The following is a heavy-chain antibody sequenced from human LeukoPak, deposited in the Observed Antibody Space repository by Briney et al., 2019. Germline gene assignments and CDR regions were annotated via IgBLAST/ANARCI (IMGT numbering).Heavy chain of an antibody. CDR2: ISAYNGNT. V-gene: IGHV1-18*01. CDR3: AREGGCSSTSCYYYYYYGMAV. Sequence: ASVKVSCKASGYTFTSYGISWVRQAPGQVLEWMGWISAYNGNTNYAQKLQGRVTMTTDTSTSTAYMELRSLRSDDTAVYYCAREGGCSSTSCYYYYYYGMAVWGQGTTVTVSS. D-gene: IGHD2-2*01. CDR1: GYTFTSYG. J-gene: IGHJ6*02.